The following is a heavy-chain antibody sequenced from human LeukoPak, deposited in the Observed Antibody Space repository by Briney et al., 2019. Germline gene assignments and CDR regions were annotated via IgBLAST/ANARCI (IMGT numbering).Heavy chain of an antibody. CDR2: INHSGST. CDR1: GGSFSGYY. J-gene: IGHJ4*02. Sequence: SETLSLTCAVHGGSFSGYYWSWIRQPPGKGLEWIGEINHSGSTNYNPSLKSRVTISVDTSKNQFSLKLSSVTAADTAVYYCASGPGYFDYWGQGTLVTVSS. CDR3: ASGPGYFDY. V-gene: IGHV4-34*01.